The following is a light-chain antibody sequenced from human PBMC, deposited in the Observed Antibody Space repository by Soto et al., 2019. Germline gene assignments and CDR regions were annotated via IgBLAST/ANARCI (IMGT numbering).Light chain of an antibody. J-gene: IGKJ5*01. V-gene: IGKV3-20*01. CDR2: GAS. Sequence: EIGLTQCPGTLSLSPGERATLSCRASQSVSSSYLAWYQQKPGQAPRLLIYGASSRATGIPDRFSGSGSGTDFTLTISRLEPEDFAVYYCQQYDNSPITFGQGTRLEIK. CDR3: QQYDNSPIT. CDR1: QSVSSSY.